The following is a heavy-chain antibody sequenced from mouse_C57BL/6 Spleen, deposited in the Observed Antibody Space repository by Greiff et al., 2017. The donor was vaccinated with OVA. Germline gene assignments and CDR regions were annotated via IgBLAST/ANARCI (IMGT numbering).Heavy chain of an antibody. CDR3: ARGHYGSSVYFDY. CDR1: GYTFTSYG. Sequence: VQVVESGAELARPGASVKLSCKASGYTFTSYGISWVKPSTGQGLVWIGEIYPRSGNNYYNEKFKGRATLTADKYSSTAYMELRSLTSEDSAVYFCARGHYGSSVYFDYWGQGTTLTVSS. D-gene: IGHD1-1*01. V-gene: IGHV1-81*01. CDR2: IYPRSGNN. J-gene: IGHJ2*01.